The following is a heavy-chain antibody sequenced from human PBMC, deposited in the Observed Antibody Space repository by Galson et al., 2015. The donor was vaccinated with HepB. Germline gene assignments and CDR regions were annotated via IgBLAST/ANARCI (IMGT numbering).Heavy chain of an antibody. J-gene: IGHJ4*02. CDR3: ARAFFGWSFDN. V-gene: IGHV3-7*01. Sequence: SLRLSCAASGFTFSSYWMNWVRQAPGKGLEWVANIKQDESEKYYVDSVKGRFTISRDNAKNSLYLQLNSLRAEDTAVYYCARAFFGWSFDNWGQGSLVTVSS. CDR2: IKQDESEK. D-gene: IGHD3-9*01. CDR1: GFTFSSYW.